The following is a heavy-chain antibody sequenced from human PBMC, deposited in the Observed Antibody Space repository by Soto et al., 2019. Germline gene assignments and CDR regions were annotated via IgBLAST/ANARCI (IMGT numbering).Heavy chain of an antibody. Sequence: QVRLVESGGGVVQPGGSVMLSCEVSGFPFSSYGFHWVRQAPGKGLEWVALISYDGSNEYYSDSVKARFTISRDNSKNTLYLQMNNVRREDTVVYYCAKLVDRLGGVTVVAYGGRGTLVTVSS. CDR2: ISYDGSNE. V-gene: IGHV3-30*18. CDR3: AKLVDRLGGVTVVAY. J-gene: IGHJ4*02. CDR1: GFPFSSYG. D-gene: IGHD3-10*01.